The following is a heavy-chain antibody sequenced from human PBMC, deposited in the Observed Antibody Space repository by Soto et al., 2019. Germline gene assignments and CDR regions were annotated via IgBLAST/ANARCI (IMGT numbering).Heavy chain of an antibody. CDR1: GGSISSGGYY. CDR3: ARAPMITFEGVIVKPYGMDV. J-gene: IGHJ6*02. V-gene: IGHV4-31*03. Sequence: PSETLSLTCTVSGGSISSGGYYWSWIRQHPGKGLEWIGYIYYSGSTYYNPSLKSRVTISVDTSKNQFSLKLSSVTAADTAVYYCARAPMITFEGVIVKPYGMDVWGQGTTVTVSS. D-gene: IGHD3-16*02. CDR2: IYYSGST.